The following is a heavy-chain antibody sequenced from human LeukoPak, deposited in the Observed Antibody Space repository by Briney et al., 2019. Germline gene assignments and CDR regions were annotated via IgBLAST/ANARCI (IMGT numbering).Heavy chain of an antibody. CDR3: ASGYTYANYYFDY. Sequence: PGGSLRLSCAASGFTFSDYAMSWVRQAPGKGLEWMAAVSYDGTSKNYADSVKGRFAISRDNSKNTLYLQMNSLRAEDTAVYYCASGYTYANYYFDYWGQGTLVTVSS. CDR2: VSYDGTSK. D-gene: IGHD5-18*01. V-gene: IGHV3-30*09. J-gene: IGHJ4*02. CDR1: GFTFSDYA.